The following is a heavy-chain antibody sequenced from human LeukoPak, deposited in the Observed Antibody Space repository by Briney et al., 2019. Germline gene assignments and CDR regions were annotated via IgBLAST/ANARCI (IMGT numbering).Heavy chain of an antibody. V-gene: IGHV3-21*01. D-gene: IGHD1-26*01. CDR2: ISSSTNYI. J-gene: IGHJ4*02. CDR1: GFTFSSYS. Sequence: GGSLRLSCVASGFTFSSYSMTWVRQAPGKGLEWVSSISSSTNYIYYVDSVKGRFTVSRDNAKNSLYLQMNSLRAEDTAVYYCARDTRQTGEWEPSFDYWGQGTPVTVSS. CDR3: ARDTRQTGEWEPSFDY.